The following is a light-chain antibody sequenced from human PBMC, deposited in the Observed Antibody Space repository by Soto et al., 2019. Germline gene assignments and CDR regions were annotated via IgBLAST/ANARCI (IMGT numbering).Light chain of an antibody. CDR1: QSISSY. CDR3: QQSYSTPVT. Sequence: DIQMTQSPSSLSASVGDRVTITCRASQSISSYLNWYQQKPGKAPKLLIYAASSSPSGVPSRFSGSGSGTDFTLTISSVQPEDFATYYCQQSYSTPVTFGQGTKLEIK. J-gene: IGKJ2*01. CDR2: AAS. V-gene: IGKV1-39*01.